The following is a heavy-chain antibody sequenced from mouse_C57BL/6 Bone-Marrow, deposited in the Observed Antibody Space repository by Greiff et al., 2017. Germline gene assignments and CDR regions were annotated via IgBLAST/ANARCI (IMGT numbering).Heavy chain of an antibody. CDR2: INSDGGST. CDR3: ARASWDWYFDV. J-gene: IGHJ1*03. Sequence: EVKLVESGGGLVQPGESLKLSCESNEYEFPSHDMSWVRKTPEKRLELVAAINSDGGSTYYPDTMERRFIISRDNTKKTLYLQMSHLKSEDTAMYYCARASWDWYFDVWGTGTTVTVSS. D-gene: IGHD4-1*01. CDR1: EYEFPSHD. V-gene: IGHV5-2*03.